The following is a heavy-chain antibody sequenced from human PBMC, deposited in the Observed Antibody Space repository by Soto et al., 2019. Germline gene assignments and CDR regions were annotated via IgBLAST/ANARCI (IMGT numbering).Heavy chain of an antibody. CDR2: THHTWST. V-gene: IGHV4-59*01. J-gene: IGHJ4*02. CDR1: GGFISSYY. CDR3: ARSIDSSGYYFSNC. Sequence: SETLSLTCTVSGGFISSYYWSWIRQSPGKGLEWIGYTHHTWSTNYSPSLKSRVTMSLDTSRNQFSLKLYSVTAADTAVYYCARSIDSSGYYFSNCWGQGTLVTVSS. D-gene: IGHD3-22*01.